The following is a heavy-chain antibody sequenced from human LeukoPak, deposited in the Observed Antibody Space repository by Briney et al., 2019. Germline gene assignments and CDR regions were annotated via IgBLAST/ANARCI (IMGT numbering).Heavy chain of an antibody. V-gene: IGHV3-74*01. Sequence: GGSLRLSCAASGFSFTSYWMHWVRQPPGKGLVWVSRVDHDGSGTAYTDSVTGRFTISRDNAKNTVYLQMNSLRAKDTAVYYCASAAGDGYKGYFDYWGQGTLVTVSS. CDR2: VDHDGSGT. J-gene: IGHJ4*02. CDR1: GFSFTSYW. CDR3: ASAAGDGYKGYFDY. D-gene: IGHD5-24*01.